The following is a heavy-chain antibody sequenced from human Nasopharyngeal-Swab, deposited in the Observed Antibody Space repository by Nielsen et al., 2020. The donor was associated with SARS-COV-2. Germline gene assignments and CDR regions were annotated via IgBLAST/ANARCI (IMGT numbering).Heavy chain of an antibody. CDR2: ISSGSSTI. J-gene: IGHJ3*02. V-gene: IGHV3-48*04. Sequence: WIRQPPGKGLEWVSYISSGSSTIYYADSVKGRFTISRDNAKNSLYLQMNSLRAEDTAVYYCAAGYSSSWYRAFDIWGQGTMVTVSS. D-gene: IGHD6-13*01. CDR3: AAGYSSSWYRAFDI.